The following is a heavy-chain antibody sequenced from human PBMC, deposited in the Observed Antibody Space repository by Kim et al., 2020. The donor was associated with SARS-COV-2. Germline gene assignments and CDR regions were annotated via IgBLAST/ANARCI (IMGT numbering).Heavy chain of an antibody. Sequence: GGSLRLSCAASGFTFTTYWMHWVRQAPGKGLVWVSRVNSDGSTTAYADSVKGRFTISRDNAKHTLFLQMNSLRPDDTAVYYCASSIATAGKYDTFAIWG. V-gene: IGHV3-74*01. CDR2: VNSDGSTT. CDR1: GFTFTTYW. J-gene: IGHJ3*02. CDR3: ASSIATAGKYDTFAI. D-gene: IGHD6-13*01.